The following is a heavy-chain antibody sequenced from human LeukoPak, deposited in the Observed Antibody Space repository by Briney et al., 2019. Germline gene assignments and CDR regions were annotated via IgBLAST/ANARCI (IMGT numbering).Heavy chain of an antibody. J-gene: IGHJ4*02. CDR2: INSDGSST. Sequence: GGSLRLSCAASGFTFSSYEMNWVRQAPGKGLVWVSHINSDGSSTTYADSVGGRFTISRDNAKNMLYLQMNSLRAEDTAVYYCVRDRSYDSSGIDYWGQGTLVTVSS. CDR3: VRDRSYDSSGIDY. CDR1: GFTFSSYE. D-gene: IGHD3-22*01. V-gene: IGHV3-74*01.